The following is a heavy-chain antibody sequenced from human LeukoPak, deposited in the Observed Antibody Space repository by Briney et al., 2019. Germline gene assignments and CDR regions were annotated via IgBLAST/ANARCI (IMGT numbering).Heavy chain of an antibody. CDR2: IKQDGSEK. CDR1: GFTFSSYW. J-gene: IGHJ4*02. CDR3: AREREAMCSRSFSM. V-gene: IGHV3-7*01. Sequence: GGSLRLSCAASGFTFSSYWMSWPRQATGKGLEWVANIKQDGSEKYYVDSVKGRFTISRDNAKNSLYLQMNSLKAEDTPVYYCAREREAMCSRSFSMWGGGTLVTVSS. D-gene: IGHD2/OR15-2a*01.